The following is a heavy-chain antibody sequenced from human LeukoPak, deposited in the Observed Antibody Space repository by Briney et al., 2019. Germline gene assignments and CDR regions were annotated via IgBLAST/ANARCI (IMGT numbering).Heavy chain of an antibody. CDR1: GFTFSTYN. CDR3: ARIYSSSWYSPIDY. D-gene: IGHD6-13*01. V-gene: IGHV3-21*01. Sequence: GGSLRLSCAASGFTFSTYNMNWVRQAPGKGLEWVSSISSSSYIFYADSVKGRFTISRDNAKNSLYLQMNSLRAEDTAVYYCARIYSSSWYSPIDYWGQGTLVTVSS. CDR2: ISSSSYI. J-gene: IGHJ4*02.